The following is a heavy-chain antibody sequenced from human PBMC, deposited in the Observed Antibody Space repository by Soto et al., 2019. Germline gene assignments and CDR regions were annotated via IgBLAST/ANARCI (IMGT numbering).Heavy chain of an antibody. J-gene: IGHJ5*02. D-gene: IGHD3-10*01. V-gene: IGHV5-51*01. CDR3: ARLGYGSGSYYPNWFDH. CDR2: LYPGDSDT. Sequence: EVQLVQSGAEVKKPGESLKISCKGSGYSFNSYWIGWLRQMPGKGLEWMGILYPGDSDTRYSPSFQGQVTISADKSISTAYRQWSSLKSSDTAMYYCARLGYGSGSYYPNWFDHWGQGTLVTVSS. CDR1: GYSFNSYW.